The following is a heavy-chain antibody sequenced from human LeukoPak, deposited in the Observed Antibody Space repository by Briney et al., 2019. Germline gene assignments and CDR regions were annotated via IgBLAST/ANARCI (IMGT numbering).Heavy chain of an antibody. CDR1: GYTLTELS. Sequence: ASVKVSCKVSGYTLTELSMHWVRQAPGKGLEWMGGFDPEDGETIYAQKFQGRVTITRDTSASTAYMELSSLRSEDTAVYYCARASGWFGESSFDYWGQGTLVTVSS. V-gene: IGHV1-24*01. D-gene: IGHD3-10*01. CDR2: FDPEDGET. J-gene: IGHJ4*02. CDR3: ARASGWFGESSFDY.